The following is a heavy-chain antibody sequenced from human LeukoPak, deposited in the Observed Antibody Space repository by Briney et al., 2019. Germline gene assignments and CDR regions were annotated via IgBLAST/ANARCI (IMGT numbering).Heavy chain of an antibody. CDR2: IYSGGST. J-gene: IGHJ4*02. V-gene: IGHV3-66*01. Sequence: PGGSLRLSCAASGFTVSSNYMSWVRQAPGKGLEWVSVIYSGGSTYYADSVKGRFTISRDNSKNTLYLQMNSLRAEDTAVYYCARAFDILTGYYTDPAFDYWGQGTPVTVSS. CDR1: GFTVSSNY. CDR3: ARAFDILTGYYTDPAFDY. D-gene: IGHD3-9*01.